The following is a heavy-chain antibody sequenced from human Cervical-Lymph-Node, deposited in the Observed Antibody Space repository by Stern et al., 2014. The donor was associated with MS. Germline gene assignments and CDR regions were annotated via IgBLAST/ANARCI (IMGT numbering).Heavy chain of an antibody. J-gene: IGHJ4*02. V-gene: IGHV3-23*04. CDR1: GFNFNDYA. CDR2: ISGTGGST. Sequence: EVQLVQSGGGLVQPGGSLRLSCAASGFNFNDYAMSWVRQAPGKGLECVSAISGTGGSTYYADSVKGRSTISRDNSKDTLYLQMNSLRAEDSAVYYCAKDLVHDYVWAPYSFDFWGQGTLVTVSS. D-gene: IGHD3-16*01. CDR3: AKDLVHDYVWAPYSFDF.